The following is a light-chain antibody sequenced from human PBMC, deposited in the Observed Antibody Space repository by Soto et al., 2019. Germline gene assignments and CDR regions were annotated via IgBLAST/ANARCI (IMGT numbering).Light chain of an antibody. CDR2: EVD. Sequence: QSVLTQPASVSGSPGQSITISCTGTYTDVGGYNRVSWYQHHAGKGPKMLIFEVDNRPSGISGRFSGSKSGDTASLTISDLQAEDEADYYCVSYIESSLTHWVFGGGTKVTVL. V-gene: IGLV2-14*01. CDR3: VSYIESSLTHWV. CDR1: YTDVGGYNR. J-gene: IGLJ3*02.